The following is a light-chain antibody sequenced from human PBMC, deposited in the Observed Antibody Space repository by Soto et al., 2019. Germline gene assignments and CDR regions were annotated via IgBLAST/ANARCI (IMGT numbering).Light chain of an antibody. J-gene: IGKJ1*01. CDR2: KIS. CDR1: QSLVHRDGSTY. V-gene: IGKV2-24*01. Sequence: MTLSPLSSPVTLGQPTSISCRSSQSLVHRDGSTYLAWLQQRPGQPPRLLIYKISMRVSGVPDRFSGSGAGTDFTLTISSVEAEDVGVYFCMQPSHRSWTFGQGTKVDIK. CDR3: MQPSHRSWT.